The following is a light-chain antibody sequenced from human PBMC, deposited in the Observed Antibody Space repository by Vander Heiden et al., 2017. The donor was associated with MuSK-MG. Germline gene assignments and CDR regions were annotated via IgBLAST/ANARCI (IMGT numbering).Light chain of an antibody. V-gene: IGLV3-19*01. Sequence: SSELTQDPAVSVALGQTVMHTCQGGSLGSYSASWYQQKPGQAPVLVNYGKNDRPSGIPDRFSGSSSGNTASLTTTGAQAEEEADYYCNSRDSSGYHVVFGGGTKLTVL. J-gene: IGLJ3*02. CDR1: SLGSYS. CDR2: GKN. CDR3: NSRDSSGYHVV.